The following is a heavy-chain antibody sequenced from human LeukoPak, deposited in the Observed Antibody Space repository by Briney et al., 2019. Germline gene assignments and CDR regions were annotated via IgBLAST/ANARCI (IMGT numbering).Heavy chain of an antibody. D-gene: IGHD6-19*01. Sequence: PGRSLRLSCAASGFTFSSYAMHWVRQAPGKGLEWVAVISYDGSNKYYADSVKGRFTVSRDNAKNSLFLQMNSLRAEDTALYYCARGNQWLIYWGQGTLVTVSS. J-gene: IGHJ4*02. CDR2: ISYDGSNK. CDR3: ARGNQWLIY. V-gene: IGHV3-30*04. CDR1: GFTFSSYA.